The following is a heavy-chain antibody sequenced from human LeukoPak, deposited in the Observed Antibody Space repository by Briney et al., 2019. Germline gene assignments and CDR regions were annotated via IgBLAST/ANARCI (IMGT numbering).Heavy chain of an antibody. CDR3: ARTIVGATDFNH. CDR2: INPNSGDT. Sequence: ASVKVSCKASGYTFTGYYMHWVRQAPGQGLEWMGRINPNSGDTNYAQKFQGRATMTRDTSSSTAYMELTRLRSDDTAVYYCARTIVGATDFNHWGQGTLVTVSS. J-gene: IGHJ4*02. D-gene: IGHD1-26*01. CDR1: GYTFTGYY. V-gene: IGHV1-2*06.